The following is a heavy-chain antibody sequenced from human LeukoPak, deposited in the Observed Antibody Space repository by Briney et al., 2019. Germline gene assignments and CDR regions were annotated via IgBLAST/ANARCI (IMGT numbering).Heavy chain of an antibody. J-gene: IGHJ3*02. CDR2: ISWNSGSI. CDR1: GSTFDDYA. V-gene: IGHV3-9*01. Sequence: GGSLRLSCAASGSTFDDYAMHWVRQAPGKGLEWVSGISWNSGSIGYADSVKGRFTISRDNAKNSLYLQMNSLRAEDTALYYCAKDYSYGSGTSDAFDIWGQGTMVTVSS. D-gene: IGHD3-10*01. CDR3: AKDYSYGSGTSDAFDI.